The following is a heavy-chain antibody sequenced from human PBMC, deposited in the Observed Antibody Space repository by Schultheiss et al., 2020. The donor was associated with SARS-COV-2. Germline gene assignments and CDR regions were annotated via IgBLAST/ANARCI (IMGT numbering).Heavy chain of an antibody. D-gene: IGHD2-2*01. CDR3: ARHGPVVPAATGSSYNYYYIMDV. Sequence: ESLKISCKGSGYSFTSYWIGWVRQMPGKGLEWMGIIYPGDSDTRYSPSFQGQVTISADKSINTAYLQWSSLKASDTAMYYCARHGPVVPAATGSSYNYYYIMDVWGKGTAVTVSS. CDR1: GYSFTSYW. J-gene: IGHJ6*03. V-gene: IGHV5-51*01. CDR2: IYPGDSDT.